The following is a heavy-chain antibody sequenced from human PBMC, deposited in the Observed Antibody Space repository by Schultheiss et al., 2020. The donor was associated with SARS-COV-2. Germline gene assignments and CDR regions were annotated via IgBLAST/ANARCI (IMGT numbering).Heavy chain of an antibody. CDR1: GGSSFTGYY. J-gene: IGHJ6*02. Sequence: SETLSLNCGVSGGSSFTGYYYTWIRQPPGKGLEWVGEIDHIGGTDYNPSLKSRVSISIDTSKNQFSLKLSSLTAADTAVYYCARLHYHYGMDVWGQGTTVTVSS. CDR3: ARLHYHYGMDV. CDR2: IDHIGGT. V-gene: IGHV4-34*01.